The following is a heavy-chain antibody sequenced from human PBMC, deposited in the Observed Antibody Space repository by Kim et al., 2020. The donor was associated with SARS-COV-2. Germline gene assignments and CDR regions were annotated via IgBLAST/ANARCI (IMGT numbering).Heavy chain of an antibody. V-gene: IGHV1-3*01. CDR3: ARVSGTSSYYYYGMDV. Sequence: KFQGRVTITRDTSASTAYMELSSLKSEDTAVYYCARVSGTSSYYYYGMDVWGQGTTVTVSS. J-gene: IGHJ6*02. D-gene: IGHD6-19*01.